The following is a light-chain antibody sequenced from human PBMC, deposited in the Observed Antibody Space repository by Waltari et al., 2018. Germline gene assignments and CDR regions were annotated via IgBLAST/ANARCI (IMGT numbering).Light chain of an antibody. Sequence: DTQLSQFPSTLAASVGDRVTITCLAREAINKWLARSKQKPGKAPKFLFSDASTLQSGVPSRFSGSGSGTEFTLTIDSLQPDDFATYYCQQYNRFSPFGQGTNVEVK. J-gene: IGKJ1*01. CDR1: EAINKW. V-gene: IGKV1-5*01. CDR3: QQYNRFSP. CDR2: DAS.